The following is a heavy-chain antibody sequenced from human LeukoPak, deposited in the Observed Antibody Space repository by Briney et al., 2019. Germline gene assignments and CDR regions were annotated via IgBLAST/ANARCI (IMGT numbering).Heavy chain of an antibody. Sequence: PGGSLRLSCAASGFTSSSYTMNWLRQAPGKGLEWVSSIAGSSGYISYADSVKGRFTISRDNAKKSLYLQMTSLTAEDTAVYYCARDRGAYCGGDCYLGFDYWGRGTLVTVSS. CDR1: GFTSSSYT. J-gene: IGHJ4*01. CDR2: IAGSSGYI. CDR3: ARDRGAYCGGDCYLGFDY. V-gene: IGHV3-21*01. D-gene: IGHD2-21*02.